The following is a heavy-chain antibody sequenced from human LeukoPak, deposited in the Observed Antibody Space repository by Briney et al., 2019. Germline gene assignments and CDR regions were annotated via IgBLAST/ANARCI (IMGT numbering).Heavy chain of an antibody. CDR3: AKDLEAAFDY. CDR2: ISYDGSNK. V-gene: IGHV3-30*18. CDR1: GLTFSSYG. Sequence: PGGSLRLSCAASGLTFSSYGMHWVRQAPGKGLEWVAVISYDGSNKYYADSVKGRFTISRDNSKNTLYLQMNSLRAEDTAVYYCAKDLEAAFDYWGQGTLVTVSS. J-gene: IGHJ4*02. D-gene: IGHD1-1*01.